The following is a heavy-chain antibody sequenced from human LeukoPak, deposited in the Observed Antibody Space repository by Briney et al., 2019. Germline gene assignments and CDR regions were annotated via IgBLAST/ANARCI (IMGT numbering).Heavy chain of an antibody. CDR2: IYYSGST. D-gene: IGHD3-9*01. CDR1: GGSISSSSYY. J-gene: IGHJ4*02. V-gene: IGHV4-39*07. CDR3: ARYDILTGFDY. Sequence: SETLSLTCTVSGGSISSSSYYWGWIRQPPGKGLEWIGSIYYSGSTYYNPSLKSRVTISVDTPKNQFSLKLSSVTAADTAVYYCARYDILTGFDYWGQGTLVTVSS.